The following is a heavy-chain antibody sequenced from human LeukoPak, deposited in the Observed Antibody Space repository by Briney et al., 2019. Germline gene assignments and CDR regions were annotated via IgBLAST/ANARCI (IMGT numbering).Heavy chain of an antibody. D-gene: IGHD3-10*01. J-gene: IGHJ4*02. CDR1: GVSISSYY. CDR3: ARYGFGDYGSGRYRY. Sequence: SESLSLTCAVSGVSISSYYWSWFRQAAGKGLEWIGRIFTSASPIYYASLKSGVTMSLDASKNQFSLKLSSVTAADTAVYYCARYGFGDYGSGRYRYWGQGSLVSVCS. V-gene: IGHV4-59*10. CDR2: IFTSASP.